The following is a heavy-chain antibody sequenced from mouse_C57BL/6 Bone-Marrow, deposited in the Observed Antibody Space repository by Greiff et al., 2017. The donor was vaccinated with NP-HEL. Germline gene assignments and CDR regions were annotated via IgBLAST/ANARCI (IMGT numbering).Heavy chain of an antibody. CDR2: IDPENGDT. V-gene: IGHV14-4*01. CDR3: TLTGFAY. J-gene: IGHJ3*01. Sequence: EVQLQQSGAELVRPGASVKLSCTASGFNIKDDYMHWVKQRPEQGLEWIGWIDPENGDTESASKFQGKATITADTSSNTAYLQLSSLTSEDTAVYYCTLTGFAYWGQGTLVTVSA. D-gene: IGHD4-1*01. CDR1: GFNIKDDY.